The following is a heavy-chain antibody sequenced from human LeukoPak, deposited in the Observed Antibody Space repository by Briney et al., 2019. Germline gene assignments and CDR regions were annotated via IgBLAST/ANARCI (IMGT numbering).Heavy chain of an antibody. Sequence: SETLSLTCAVYGGSFSGYYWSWIRQPPGKGLEWIGEINHSGSTNYNPSLKSRVTISVDTSKNQLSLKLSSVTAADTAVYYCARADKDRLYYYYGMDVWGQGTTVTVSS. CDR1: GGSFSGYY. D-gene: IGHD6-25*01. CDR2: INHSGST. V-gene: IGHV4-34*01. CDR3: ARADKDRLYYYYGMDV. J-gene: IGHJ6*02.